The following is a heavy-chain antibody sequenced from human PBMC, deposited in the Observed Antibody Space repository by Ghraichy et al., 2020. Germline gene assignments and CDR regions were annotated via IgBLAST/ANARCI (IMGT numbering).Heavy chain of an antibody. CDR3: AKEQVVVPAAGIDY. CDR2: ISGSGGST. J-gene: IGHJ4*02. CDR1: GFTFSSYA. D-gene: IGHD2-2*01. Sequence: LSLTCAASGFTFSSYAMSWVRQAPGKGLEWVSAISGSGGSTYYADSVKGRFTISRDNSKNTLYLQMNSLRAEDTAVYYCAKEQVVVPAAGIDYWGQGTLVTVSS. V-gene: IGHV3-23*01.